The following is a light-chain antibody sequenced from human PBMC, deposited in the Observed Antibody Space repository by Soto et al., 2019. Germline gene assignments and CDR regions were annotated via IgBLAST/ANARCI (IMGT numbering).Light chain of an antibody. Sequence: EIVLILSPATLSLSPGERATLSCRASQSVGSYLAWYQHKPGQAPRLLISDASNRATGIPARFSGSGSETDFTLTISSLEPEDSAVYYCQQRSNWPSLTFGGGTKVEIK. CDR3: QQRSNWPSLT. V-gene: IGKV3-11*01. CDR1: QSVGSY. CDR2: DAS. J-gene: IGKJ4*01.